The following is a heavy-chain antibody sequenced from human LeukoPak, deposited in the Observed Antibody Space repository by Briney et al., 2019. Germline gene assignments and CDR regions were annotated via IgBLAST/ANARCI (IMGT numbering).Heavy chain of an antibody. J-gene: IGHJ4*02. D-gene: IGHD5-12*01. Sequence: GGSLRLSCAASGFTFSSYSMSWFRQAPGRGLEWVGCIRSKIYGGTTEYAASVKGRFTISRDDSKSIAYLQMTSLKSEDTAVYYCVRYSGDADYWGQGTLVTVSS. CDR2: IRSKIYGGTT. V-gene: IGHV3-49*03. CDR1: GFTFSSYS. CDR3: VRYSGDADY.